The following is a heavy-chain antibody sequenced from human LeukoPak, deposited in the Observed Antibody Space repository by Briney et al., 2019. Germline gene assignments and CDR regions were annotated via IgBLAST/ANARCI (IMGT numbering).Heavy chain of an antibody. CDR1: GFTFSSYA. CDR3: ARDMGMATIDPPGAFDI. V-gene: IGHV3-30*04. D-gene: IGHD5-24*01. J-gene: IGHJ3*02. Sequence: GGSLRLSCAASGFTFSSYAMHWVRQAPGKGLEWVAVISYDGSNKYYADSVKGRFTISRDNSKNTLYLQMNSLRAEDTAVYYCARDMGMATIDPPGAFDIWGQGTMVTVSS. CDR2: ISYDGSNK.